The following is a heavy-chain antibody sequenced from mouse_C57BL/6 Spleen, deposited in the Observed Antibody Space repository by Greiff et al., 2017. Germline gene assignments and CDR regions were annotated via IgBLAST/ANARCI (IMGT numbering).Heavy chain of an antibody. J-gene: IGHJ4*01. CDR1: GYSITSGYY. D-gene: IGHD2-5*01. CDR2: IRYDGSN. CDR3: ARASYYSNYEAMDD. Sequence: EVKLQESGPGLVKPSQSLSLTCSVTGYSITSGYYWNWIRQFPGNKLEWMGYIRYDGSNNYNPSLKNRISITRDTSKNQFFLKLNSVTTEDTATYYCARASYYSNYEAMDDWGKGTSVTVSS. V-gene: IGHV3-6*01.